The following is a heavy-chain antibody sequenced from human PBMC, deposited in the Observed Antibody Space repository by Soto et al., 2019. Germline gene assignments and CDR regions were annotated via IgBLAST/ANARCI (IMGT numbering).Heavy chain of an antibody. D-gene: IGHD1-20*01. CDR3: ARGPVTGTPLQYNWFDP. CDR1: GFTFSSYA. CDR2: VSYDGSNK. J-gene: IGHJ5*02. Sequence: QVQLVESGGGVVQPGRSLRLSCAASGFTFSSYAMHWVRQAPGKGLEWVAVVSYDGSNKYYADSVKGRVTISRDNSKNTLHLQMNSLRAEDTAVYYGARGPVTGTPLQYNWFDPWGQGTLITVSS. V-gene: IGHV3-30-3*01.